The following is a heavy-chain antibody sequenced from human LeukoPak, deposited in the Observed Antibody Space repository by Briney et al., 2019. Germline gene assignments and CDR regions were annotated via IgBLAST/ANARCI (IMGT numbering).Heavy chain of an antibody. V-gene: IGHV3-48*03. CDR2: VSHSGRTI. J-gene: IGHJ4*02. CDR1: GFTFSSYE. D-gene: IGHD2-2*01. Sequence: GGSLRLSCAASGFTFSSYEMNWVRHAPGKGLEWVSYVSHSGRTIFYADSVKGRFTVSRDNAKNSLYLQMNSLRAEDTAVYYCVRRYCSSTSCTLDSWGQGTLVTVSS. CDR3: VRRYCSSTSCTLDS.